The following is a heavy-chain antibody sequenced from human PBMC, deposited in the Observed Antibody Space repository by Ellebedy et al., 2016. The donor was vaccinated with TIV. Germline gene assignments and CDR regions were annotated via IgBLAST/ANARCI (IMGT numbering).Heavy chain of an antibody. Sequence: GESLKISCAASGFTFSSYAMTWVRPAPGKGLEWVSVISVSGGTTYYTNSVKGRFTISRDNSKNTVYLQMSSLRVEDTAVYYCAKYHPVVTTVQGFFHSWGQGTLVTVSS. J-gene: IGHJ4*02. D-gene: IGHD2-21*02. CDR2: ISVSGGTT. CDR3: AKYHPVVTTVQGFFHS. V-gene: IGHV3-23*01. CDR1: GFTFSSYA.